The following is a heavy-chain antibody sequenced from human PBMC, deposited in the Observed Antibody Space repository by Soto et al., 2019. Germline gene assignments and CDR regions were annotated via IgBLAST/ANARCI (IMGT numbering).Heavy chain of an antibody. Sequence: QVQLVESGGGVVQPGRSLRLSCAASGLTFSSYAMHWVRQAPGKGQEWVAVISYDGSNKYYADSVKGRFTISRDNSKNTLYLQMNSLRTEDTAVYYCARPLWRDDYNWGYFDLWGRGTLATVSS. CDR1: GLTFSSYA. V-gene: IGHV3-30-3*01. CDR3: ARPLWRDDYNWGYFDL. J-gene: IGHJ2*01. D-gene: IGHD4-4*01. CDR2: ISYDGSNK.